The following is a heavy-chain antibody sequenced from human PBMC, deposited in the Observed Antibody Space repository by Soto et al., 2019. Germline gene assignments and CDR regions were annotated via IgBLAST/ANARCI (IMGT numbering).Heavy chain of an antibody. J-gene: IGHJ4*02. CDR1: GFTFSSYA. Sequence: QVQLVESGGGVVQPGRSLRLSCAASGFTFSSYAMHWVRQAPGKGLEWVAVISYDGSNKYYADSVKGRFTISRDNSKNTLYLQMNSLRAEDTAVYYCASSQWFGELLVDYWGQGTLVTVSS. CDR3: ASSQWFGELLVDY. D-gene: IGHD3-10*01. CDR2: ISYDGSNK. V-gene: IGHV3-30-3*01.